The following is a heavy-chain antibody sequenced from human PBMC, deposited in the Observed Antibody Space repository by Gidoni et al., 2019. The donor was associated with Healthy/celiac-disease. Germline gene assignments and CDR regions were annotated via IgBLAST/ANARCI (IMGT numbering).Heavy chain of an antibody. CDR1: GGSISSYY. V-gene: IGHV4-59*01. J-gene: IGHJ2*01. CDR3: ARDTRRRGYYYDRSGYYRNWYFDL. D-gene: IGHD3-22*01. Sequence: QVQLQESCPGLVKPSETLSLTCTVSGGSISSYYWSWFRQPPGKGLEWIGYIYYSGSTNYNPSLKSRVTRSVDTSKNQFSLKLSSVTAADTAVYYGARDTRRRGYYYDRSGYYRNWYFDLWGRGTLVTVSS. CDR2: IYYSGST.